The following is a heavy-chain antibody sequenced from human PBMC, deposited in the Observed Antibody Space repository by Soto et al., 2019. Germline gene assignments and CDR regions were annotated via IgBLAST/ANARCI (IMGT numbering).Heavy chain of an antibody. Sequence: GGSLRLSCAASGFTFSSYWMHWVRQAPGKGLVWVSRINSEGSSTSYADSVKGRFTISRDNAKNTLYLQMNSLRAEDTAVYYCARGDIVVVPAALYYYYYMDVWGKGTTVTVSS. V-gene: IGHV3-74*01. CDR3: ARGDIVVVPAALYYYYYMDV. D-gene: IGHD2-2*01. J-gene: IGHJ6*03. CDR1: GFTFSSYW. CDR2: INSEGSST.